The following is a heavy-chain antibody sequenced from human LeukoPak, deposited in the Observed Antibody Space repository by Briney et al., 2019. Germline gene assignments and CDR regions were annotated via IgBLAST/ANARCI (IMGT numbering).Heavy chain of an antibody. CDR1: GGSISNYY. CDR2: IYYSGST. V-gene: IGHV4-59*08. CDR3: ARHKGGQRYYDSSGYEALDI. Sequence: PSETLSLTCTVSGGSISNYYWSWIRQPPGKGLEWIGYIYYSGSTNFNPSLKSRVTISVDTSKNQFSLRLSSVTAADTAVYYCARHKGGQRYYDSSGYEALDIWGQGTMVTVSS. J-gene: IGHJ3*02. D-gene: IGHD3-22*01.